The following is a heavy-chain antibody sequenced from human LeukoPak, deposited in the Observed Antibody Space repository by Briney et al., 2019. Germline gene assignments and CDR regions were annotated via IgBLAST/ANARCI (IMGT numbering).Heavy chain of an antibody. Sequence: PGGSLRLSCAASGFTFSDYYMSWIRQAPGKGLEWVSYISSSGSYTNYADSVKGRFTISRDNAKNSLYLQMNSLRAEDTAVYYCARGYDYGDLEIPLGYWGQGTLVTVSS. CDR1: GFTFSDYY. CDR2: ISSSGSYT. CDR3: ARGYDYGDLEIPLGY. J-gene: IGHJ4*02. V-gene: IGHV3-11*06. D-gene: IGHD4-17*01.